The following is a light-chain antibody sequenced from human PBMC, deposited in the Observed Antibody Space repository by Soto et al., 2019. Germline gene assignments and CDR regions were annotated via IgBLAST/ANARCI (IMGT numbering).Light chain of an antibody. Sequence: DIQMTQSPSSLSASVGDRVTITCQASRDISKYVNWYQQKPGNVPKVLIYEASKLETGVPSRFSGSGSGTDFSFTISSLQPEDIATYYCQQYDNLRLTFGGGTKVEI. CDR2: EAS. V-gene: IGKV1-33*01. J-gene: IGKJ4*01. CDR3: QQYDNLRLT. CDR1: RDISKY.